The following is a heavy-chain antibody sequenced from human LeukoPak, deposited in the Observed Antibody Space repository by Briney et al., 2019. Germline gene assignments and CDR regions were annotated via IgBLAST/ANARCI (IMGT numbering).Heavy chain of an antibody. Sequence: PSETLSLTCTVSGGSISSYYWSWIRQPPGKGLEWIGYIYYSGSTNYNPSLKSRVTISVDTSKNQFSLKLSSVTAADTAVYYCARHSGGLYYYDSSGYHSGFDYWGQGTLVTVSS. CDR3: ARHSGGLYYYDSSGYHSGFDY. V-gene: IGHV4-59*08. D-gene: IGHD3-22*01. CDR2: IYYSGST. J-gene: IGHJ4*02. CDR1: GGSISSYY.